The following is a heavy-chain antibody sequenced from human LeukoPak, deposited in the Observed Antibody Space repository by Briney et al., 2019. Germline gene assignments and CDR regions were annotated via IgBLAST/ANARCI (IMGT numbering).Heavy chain of an antibody. J-gene: IGHJ4*02. D-gene: IGHD6-13*01. Sequence: GASVKVSCKASGYTFTSYGISWVRQAPGQGLEWMGWISAYNGNTNYAQKLQGRVTMTPDTSTSTAYMELRSLRSDDTAVYYCARVPYSSSWSSYIDYWGQGTLVTVSS. CDR1: GYTFTSYG. CDR3: ARVPYSSSWSSYIDY. V-gene: IGHV1-18*01. CDR2: ISAYNGNT.